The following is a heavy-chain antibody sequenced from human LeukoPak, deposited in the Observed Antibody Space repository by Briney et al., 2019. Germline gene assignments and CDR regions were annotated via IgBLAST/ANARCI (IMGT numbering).Heavy chain of an antibody. D-gene: IGHD4-23*01. CDR2: IFYTGST. CDR1: GGSISSYY. V-gene: IGHV4-59*01. Sequence: SETLSLTCTVSGGSISSYYWSWIRQPPGKGLEWIGYIFYTGSTNYNPSLKSRVTISVLTSKNRFSLKLSSVTAADTAVYYCATLTGGDDTFDIWGQGTMVTVSS. CDR3: ATLTGGDDTFDI. J-gene: IGHJ3*02.